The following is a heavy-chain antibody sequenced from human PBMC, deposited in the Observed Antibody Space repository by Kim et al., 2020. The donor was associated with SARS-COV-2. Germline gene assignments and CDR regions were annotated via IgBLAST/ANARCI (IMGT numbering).Heavy chain of an antibody. D-gene: IGHD3-22*01. Sequence: SETLSLTCTVSGGSISSSSYYWGWIRQPPGKGLEWIGSIYYSGSTYYNPSLKSRVTISVDTSKNQFSLKLSSVTAADTAVYYCARHGEDAMIVDWGQGTLVTVSS. CDR3: ARHGEDAMIVD. V-gene: IGHV4-39*01. CDR2: IYYSGST. CDR1: GGSISSSSYY. J-gene: IGHJ4*02.